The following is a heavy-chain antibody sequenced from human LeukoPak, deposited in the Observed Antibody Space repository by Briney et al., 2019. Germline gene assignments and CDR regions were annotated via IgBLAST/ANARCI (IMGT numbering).Heavy chain of an antibody. V-gene: IGHV4-34*01. CDR3: ARGAVRYFDWLLPNWFDP. D-gene: IGHD3-9*01. Sequence: SETLSLTCAVYGGSFSGYSWSWIRQPPGKGLEWIGEISHSGSTNYNPSLKSRVTISVDTSKNQFSLKLTSVTAADTAVYYCARGAVRYFDWLLPNWFDPWGQGTLVTVSS. CDR1: GGSFSGYS. J-gene: IGHJ5*02. CDR2: ISHSGST.